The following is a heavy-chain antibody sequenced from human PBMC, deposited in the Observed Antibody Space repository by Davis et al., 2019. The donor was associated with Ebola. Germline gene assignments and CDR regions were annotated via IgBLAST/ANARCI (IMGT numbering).Heavy chain of an antibody. CDR2: ISGGSAGT. V-gene: IGHV3-23*01. J-gene: IGHJ4*02. Sequence: PGGSLRLSCAASGFTFSSYAMNWVCQAPGKGLEWVSAISGGSAGTYYADSVKGRFTISRDNSKNTLYLQMNSLRADDTAVYYCAKAPDFWGQGTLVTVSS. CDR1: GFTFSSYA. CDR3: AKAPDF.